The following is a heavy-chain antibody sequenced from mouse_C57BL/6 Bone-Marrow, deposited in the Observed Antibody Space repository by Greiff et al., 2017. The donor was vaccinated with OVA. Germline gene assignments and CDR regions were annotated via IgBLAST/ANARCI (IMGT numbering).Heavy chain of an antibody. CDR3: ARWSGTGAMDY. Sequence: VQRVESGAELVRPGTSVKMSCKASGYTFTNYWIGWAKQRPGHGLEWIGDIYPGGGYTNYNEKFKGKATLTADKSSSTAYMQFSSLTSEDSAIYYCARWSGTGAMDYWGQGTSVTVSS. J-gene: IGHJ4*01. V-gene: IGHV1-63*01. D-gene: IGHD4-1*01. CDR2: IYPGGGYT. CDR1: GYTFTNYW.